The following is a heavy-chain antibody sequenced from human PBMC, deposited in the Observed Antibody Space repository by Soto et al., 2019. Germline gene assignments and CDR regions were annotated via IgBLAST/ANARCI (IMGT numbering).Heavy chain of an antibody. CDR1: GFTFSRVS. J-gene: IGHJ4*02. CDR3: ARVAY. CDR2: ISSASSET. V-gene: IGHV3-21*04. Sequence: PGGSLRLSCEASGFTFSRVSRNWVRQVPGKGLEWVASISSASSETWYADSVKGRFIISRDNAQNSLFLQMNTLRPEDSAIYYCARVAYWGPGTQVTVSS.